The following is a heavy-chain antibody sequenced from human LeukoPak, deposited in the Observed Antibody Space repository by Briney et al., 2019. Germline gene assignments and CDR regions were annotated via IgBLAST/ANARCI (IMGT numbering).Heavy chain of an antibody. CDR1: GDSITTSY. D-gene: IGHD2/OR15-2a*01. V-gene: IGHV4-59*01. Sequence: PSETLSLTCSVSGDSITTSYWNWIRQPPGQGLEWIGSIFYSGNTKYNPALQSRVTISVETSKNQFSLEVNSVTAADTAVYYCARGRLSPSAFRPFEHWGRGTLVTVSS. CDR3: ARGRLSPSAFRPFEH. CDR2: IFYSGNT. J-gene: IGHJ4*02.